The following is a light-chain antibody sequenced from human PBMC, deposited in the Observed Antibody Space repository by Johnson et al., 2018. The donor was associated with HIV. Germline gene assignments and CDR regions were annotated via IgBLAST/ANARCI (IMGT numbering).Light chain of an antibody. CDR1: SSNIGNNY. J-gene: IGLJ1*01. CDR3: ATWDRSLTIGGV. CDR2: ENN. Sequence: QSVLTQPPSVSAAPGQKVTISCSGSSSNIGNNYVSWYQQLPGTAPKLLIYENNKRPSGIPDRFSGSKSGTSATLGITGLQTGDEADYYCATWDRSLTIGGVFGPGTKVTVL. V-gene: IGLV1-51*02.